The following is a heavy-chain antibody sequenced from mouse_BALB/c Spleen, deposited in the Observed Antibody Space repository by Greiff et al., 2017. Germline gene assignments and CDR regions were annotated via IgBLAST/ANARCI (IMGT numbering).Heavy chain of an antibody. J-gene: IGHJ3*01. CDR2: INPGNGGT. D-gene: IGHD2-3*01. V-gene: IGHV1-54*01. CDR1: GYAFTNYW. CDR3: ARRDGYFALAY. Sequence: QVQLQQSGAELVRPGTSVKLSCKASGYAFTNYWMEWVKQRPGQGLEWIGVINPGNGGTNYNEKFKGKATLTADKSSSTAYMQLSSLTSDDSAVYFCARRDGYFALAYWGQGTLVTVSA.